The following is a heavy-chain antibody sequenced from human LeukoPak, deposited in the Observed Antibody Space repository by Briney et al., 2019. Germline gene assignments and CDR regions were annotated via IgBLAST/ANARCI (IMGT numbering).Heavy chain of an antibody. J-gene: IGHJ5*02. V-gene: IGHV1-69*13. CDR2: IIPIFGTA. CDR1: GYTFTGYY. CDR3: AAGLGYCSSTSCSTYNWFDP. D-gene: IGHD2-2*01. Sequence: GASVKVSCKASGYTFTGYYIHWVRQAPGQGLEWMGGIIPIFGTANYAQKFQGRVTITADESTSTAYMELSSLRSEDTAVYYCAAGLGYCSSTSCSTYNWFDPWGQGTLVTVSS.